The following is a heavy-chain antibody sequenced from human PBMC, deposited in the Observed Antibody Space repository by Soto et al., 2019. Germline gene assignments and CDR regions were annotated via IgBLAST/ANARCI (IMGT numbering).Heavy chain of an antibody. CDR1: GFTFSSYA. D-gene: IGHD3-10*01. J-gene: IGHJ5*02. CDR2: ISYDGSNT. Sequence: GGSLRLSCAASGFTFSSYAMHWVRQAPGKGLECVAVISYDGSNTYYADSVKGRFTISRDNSKNTLYLQMNSLRPEDTALYYCARDASVYYFGSGKNWFDPWGQGTLVTVSS. CDR3: ARDASVYYFGSGKNWFDP. V-gene: IGHV3-30-3*01.